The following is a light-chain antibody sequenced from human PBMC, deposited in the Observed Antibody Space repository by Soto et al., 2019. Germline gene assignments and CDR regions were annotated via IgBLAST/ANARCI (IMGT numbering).Light chain of an antibody. Sequence: QSALTQPASVSGSPGQSITISCTGTSGDVGNYNLVSWYQQHPGKAPKLMIYEGSKWPSGVSNRFSGSKSGNTASLTISGLQAEDEPDYSCCSYAGSSTYVFGSGTKVTVL. CDR2: EGS. CDR3: CSYAGSSTYV. J-gene: IGLJ1*01. CDR1: SGDVGNYNL. V-gene: IGLV2-23*01.